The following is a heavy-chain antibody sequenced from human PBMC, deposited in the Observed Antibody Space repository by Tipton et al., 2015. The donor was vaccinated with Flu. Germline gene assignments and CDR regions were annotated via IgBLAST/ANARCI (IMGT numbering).Heavy chain of an antibody. D-gene: IGHD3-16*02. CDR1: GGSISSGSYF. V-gene: IGHV4-39*07. Sequence: TLSLTCTVSGGSISSGSYFWGWIRQSPGKGLEWIGSIYYSGSTYYNPSLKSRVTLSVDTSKNQFSLKLSSVTAADTAVYYCAGWTDYLWGNYRTFAYWGQGTLVTVAP. CDR3: AGWTDYLWGNYRTFAY. J-gene: IGHJ4*02. CDR2: IYYSGST.